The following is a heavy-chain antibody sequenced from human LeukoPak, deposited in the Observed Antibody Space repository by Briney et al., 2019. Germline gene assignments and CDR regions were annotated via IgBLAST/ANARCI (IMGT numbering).Heavy chain of an antibody. V-gene: IGHV4-34*01. J-gene: IGHJ5*02. CDR1: GGSFSGYY. D-gene: IGHD3-10*01. Sequence: SETLSLTCAVYGGSFSGYYWSWIRQPPGKGLEWIGEINHSGSTNYNPSLKSRVTISVDTSKNQFSLKLSSVTAADTAVYYCARNRYYYGSRNYGVPTWFDPWGQGTLVTVSS. CDR2: INHSGST. CDR3: ARNRYYYGSRNYGVPTWFDP.